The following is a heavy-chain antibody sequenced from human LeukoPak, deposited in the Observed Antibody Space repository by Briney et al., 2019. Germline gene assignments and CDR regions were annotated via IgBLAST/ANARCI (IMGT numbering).Heavy chain of an antibody. J-gene: IGHJ1*01. CDR2: INHSGST. V-gene: IGHV4-34*01. CDR1: GGSFSGYY. CDR3: ATRSGWYNIQH. Sequence: SETLSLTCAVYGGSFSGYYWSWIRQPPGKGLEWIGEINHSGSTNYNPSLKSRVTISVDTSKNQFSLKLSSVTAADTAVYYCATRSGWYNIQHWGQGTLVTVSS. D-gene: IGHD6-19*01.